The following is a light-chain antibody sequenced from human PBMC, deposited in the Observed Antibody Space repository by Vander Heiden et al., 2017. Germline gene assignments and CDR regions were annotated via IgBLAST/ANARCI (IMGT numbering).Light chain of an antibody. Sequence: DIQMTQSPSSLSASVGDRVTITCRASQGISNYLAWYQQKPGKVPKLLIYAASTLKSGVQSRFSGSGSGTDFTLTSSSLQNEDVETYYCQKYNSDFFGGGTKVEIK. CDR1: QGISNY. CDR3: QKYNSDF. CDR2: AAS. J-gene: IGKJ4*01. V-gene: IGKV1-27*01.